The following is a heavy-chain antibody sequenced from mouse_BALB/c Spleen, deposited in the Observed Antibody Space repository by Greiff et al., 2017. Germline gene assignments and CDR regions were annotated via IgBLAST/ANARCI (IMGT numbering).Heavy chain of an antibody. CDR1: GDSITSGY. D-gene: IGHD2-10*01. V-gene: IGHV3-8*02. CDR3: AREAYYGNYWYFDV. J-gene: IGHJ1*01. CDR2: ISYSGST. Sequence: VQLQQSGPSLVKPSQTLSLTCSVTGDSITSGYWNWIRKFPGNKLEYMGYISYSGSTYYNPSLKSRISITRDTSKNQYYLQLNSVTTEDTATYYCAREAYYGNYWYFDVWGAGTTVTVSS.